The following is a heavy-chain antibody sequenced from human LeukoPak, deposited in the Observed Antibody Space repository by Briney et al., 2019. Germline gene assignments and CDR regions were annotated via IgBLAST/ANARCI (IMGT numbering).Heavy chain of an antibody. V-gene: IGHV4-38-2*02. D-gene: IGHD4-23*01. Sequence: SETLSLTCTVSGGSISSYFWGWIRQPPGKGLECIGTIYHSGSTYYNPSLKSRVTISVDTSKNQFSLKLNSVTAADTAVYYCARDSVGTRWFDPWGQGTLVTVSS. J-gene: IGHJ5*02. CDR1: GGSISSYF. CDR3: ARDSVGTRWFDP. CDR2: IYHSGST.